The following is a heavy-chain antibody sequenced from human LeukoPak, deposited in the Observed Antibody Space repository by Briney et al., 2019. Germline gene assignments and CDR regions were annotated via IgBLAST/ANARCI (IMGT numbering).Heavy chain of an antibody. CDR3: AREEQWLVPWFDP. Sequence: SETLSLTCTVSGYSISSGYYWGWIRQPPGKGLEWIGSIYHSGSTYYNPSLKSRVTISVDTSKNQFSLKLSSVTAADTAVYYCAREEQWLVPWFDPWGQGTLVTVSS. V-gene: IGHV4-38-2*02. J-gene: IGHJ5*02. CDR2: IYHSGST. D-gene: IGHD6-19*01. CDR1: GYSISSGYY.